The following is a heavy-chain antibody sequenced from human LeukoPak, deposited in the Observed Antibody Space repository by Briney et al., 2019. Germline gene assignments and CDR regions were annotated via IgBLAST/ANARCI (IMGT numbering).Heavy chain of an antibody. CDR3: ARGPLGFDWLPNNWFDP. Sequence: GASVKVSCKASGYTFTSYAMSWVRQAPGQGLEWMGWINTNTGNPTYAQGFTGRFVFSLDTSVSTAYLQISSLKAEDTAVYYCARGPLGFDWLPNNWFDPWGQGTLVTVSS. CDR2: INTNTGNP. J-gene: IGHJ5*02. D-gene: IGHD3-9*01. CDR1: GYTFTSYA. V-gene: IGHV7-4-1*02.